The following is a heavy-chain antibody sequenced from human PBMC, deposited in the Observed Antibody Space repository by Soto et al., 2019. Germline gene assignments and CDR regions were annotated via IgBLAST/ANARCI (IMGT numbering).Heavy chain of an antibody. CDR1: GFTFSSYW. J-gene: IGHJ4*02. Sequence: GGSLRLSCAASGFTFSSYWMHWVRQAPGKGLVWVSRINSDGSSTSYADSVKGRFTISRDNAKNTLYLQMNSLRAEDTAVYYCASAMGWELPRFGPYYFDCRGQGTLVAVSS. V-gene: IGHV3-74*01. D-gene: IGHD1-26*01. CDR3: ASAMGWELPRFGPYYFDC. CDR2: INSDGSST.